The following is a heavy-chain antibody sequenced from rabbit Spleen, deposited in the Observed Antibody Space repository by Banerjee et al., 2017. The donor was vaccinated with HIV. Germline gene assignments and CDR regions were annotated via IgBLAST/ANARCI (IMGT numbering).Heavy chain of an antibody. D-gene: IGHD8-1*01. CDR3: ARDGAGGSYFAL. CDR1: GFTLSSYY. CDR2: IDPVFGIT. Sequence: QLVESGGGLVQPEGSLTLSCKASGFTLSSYYMNWVRQAPGKGLEWIGYIDPVFGITYYANWVSGRFSISRENAQNTVFLQMTSLTAADTATYFCARDGAGGSYFALWGQGTLVTVS. V-gene: IGHV1S7*01. J-gene: IGHJ4*01.